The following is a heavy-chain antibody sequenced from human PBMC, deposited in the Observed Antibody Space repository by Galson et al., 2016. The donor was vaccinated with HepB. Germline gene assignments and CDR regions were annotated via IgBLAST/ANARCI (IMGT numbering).Heavy chain of an antibody. Sequence: ETLSLTCTVFRGSISSTSYYWGWIRQPPGKGLEWIGNIYYSGSTYYNPSLKSRVTISLDTSKNQFSRNLSSVTAADTSVYYCASLSHGMRLLPPILDYWGQGILVTVSS. V-gene: IGHV4-39*01. CDR1: RGSISSTSYY. CDR3: ASLSHGMRLLPPILDY. J-gene: IGHJ4*02. D-gene: IGHD2-15*01. CDR2: IYYSGST.